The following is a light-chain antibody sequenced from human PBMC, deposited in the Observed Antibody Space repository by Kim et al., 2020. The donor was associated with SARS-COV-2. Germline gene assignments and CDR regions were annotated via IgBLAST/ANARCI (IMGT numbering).Light chain of an antibody. CDR3: QEANSFPPLM. V-gene: IGKV1-12*01. CDR2: DAS. Sequence: DIQMTQSPSSVSASVGDRVTIACRASQDISRWLAWYQQKPGKAPKLLIYDASSLQSGVPARFSGSGSGTDFTLTISSLQPEDFATYYCQEANSFPPLMFGQGTKLEI. CDR1: QDISRW. J-gene: IGKJ1*01.